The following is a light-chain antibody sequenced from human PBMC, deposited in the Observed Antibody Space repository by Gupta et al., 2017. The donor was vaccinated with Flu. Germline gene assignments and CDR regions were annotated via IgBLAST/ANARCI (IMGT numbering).Light chain of an antibody. Sequence: SLGETATINCKSSQSVLYSYNNKSYVGWYQQKPGQPPKLINYSATTQESGVPSRFSSSGSGKDFTLTISSLQAEDVAVYCWQEYYSTPTFGEGTKVEIK. J-gene: IGKJ1*01. CDR1: QSVLYSYNNKSY. CDR3: QEYYSTPT. V-gene: IGKV4-1*01. CDR2: SAT.